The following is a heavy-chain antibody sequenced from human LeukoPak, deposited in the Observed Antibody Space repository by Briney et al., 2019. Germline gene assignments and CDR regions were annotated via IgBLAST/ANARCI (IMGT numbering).Heavy chain of an antibody. Sequence: GGSLRLSCAASGFTFSRHNMNWVRQAPGKGLEWVSSISTSSSYIYYADSVKGRFTISRDNAKNSLYLQMNSLRPEDTAVYYCARGRYDFWSGYGRDYYYTDVWGKGTTVTVSS. CDR3: ARGRYDFWSGYGRDYYYTDV. V-gene: IGHV3-21*01. J-gene: IGHJ6*03. D-gene: IGHD3-3*01. CDR2: ISTSSSYI. CDR1: GFTFSRHN.